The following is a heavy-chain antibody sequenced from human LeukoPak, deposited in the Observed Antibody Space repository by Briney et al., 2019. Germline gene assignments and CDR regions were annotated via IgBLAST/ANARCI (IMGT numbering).Heavy chain of an antibody. CDR3: AREAPGHYGDYRLD. D-gene: IGHD4-17*01. J-gene: IGHJ4*02. Sequence: PSQTLSLTCAVSGGSISSGGYSWSWLRQPPGKGLEWIGYIYHSESTNYNPSLKSRVTMSVDTSKNQFSMKLSSVTAADTAVHYCAREAPGHYGDYRLDWGQGTLVTVSS. CDR1: GGSISSGGYS. CDR2: IYHSEST. V-gene: IGHV4-30-2*01.